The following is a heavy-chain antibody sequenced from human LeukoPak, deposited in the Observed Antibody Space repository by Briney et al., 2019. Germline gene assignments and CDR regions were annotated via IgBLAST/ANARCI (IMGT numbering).Heavy chain of an antibody. J-gene: IGHJ3*02. CDR2: IKQDGSEK. CDR3: ASLPRRQLYAFDI. V-gene: IGHV3-7*01. CDR1: GFTFSSYW. Sequence: PGGSLRLSCAASGFTFSSYWMSWVRQAPGKGLEWVANIKQDGSEKYYVDSVKGRFTISRDNAKNSLYLQMNSLRAEDTAVYYCASLPRRQLYAFDIWGQGTMVTVSS. D-gene: IGHD6-13*01.